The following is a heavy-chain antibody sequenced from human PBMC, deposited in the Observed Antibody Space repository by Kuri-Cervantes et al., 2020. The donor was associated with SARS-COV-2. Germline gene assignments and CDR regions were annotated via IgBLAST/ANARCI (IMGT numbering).Heavy chain of an antibody. CDR2: IYPGDSDT. D-gene: IGHD3-9*01. V-gene: IGHV5-51*01. CDR1: GYSFTSYW. Sequence: GESLKISCKGSGYSFTSYWIGWVRQMPGKGLEWMGIIYPGDSDTRYSPSFQGQVTISADKSISTAYLQWSSLKASDTAMYYCARQIPLYYDILTGYYNYFDYWGQETLVTVSS. J-gene: IGHJ4*02. CDR3: ARQIPLYYDILTGYYNYFDY.